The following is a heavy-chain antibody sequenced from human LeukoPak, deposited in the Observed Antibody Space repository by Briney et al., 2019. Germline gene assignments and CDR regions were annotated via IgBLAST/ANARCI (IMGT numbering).Heavy chain of an antibody. J-gene: IGHJ4*02. Sequence: SETLSLTCTVSGASISSGDYYWGWIRQSPGRGLEWIGTIYYSGSTNYNPSLKSRVTISVDTSENQFSLRLTSVTATDTAVYYCVRRGQRLNPGLYYFDHWGQGTLVIVSS. D-gene: IGHD6-25*01. CDR1: GASISSGDYY. V-gene: IGHV4-39*01. CDR3: VRRGQRLNPGLYYFDH. CDR2: IYYSGST.